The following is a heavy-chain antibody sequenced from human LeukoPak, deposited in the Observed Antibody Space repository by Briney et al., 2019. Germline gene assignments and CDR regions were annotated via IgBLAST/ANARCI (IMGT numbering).Heavy chain of an antibody. CDR1: RFTFSSYA. D-gene: IGHD3-10*01. V-gene: IGHV3-30*04. Sequence: HPGGSLRLSCGASRFTFSSYAMHWVRQAPGKGLEWVAVISYDGSNKYYADSVKGRFTISRDNSKNTLYLQMNSLRAEDTAVYYCARESPGGYYFDYWGQGTLVTVSS. J-gene: IGHJ4*02. CDR3: ARESPGGYYFDY. CDR2: ISYDGSNK.